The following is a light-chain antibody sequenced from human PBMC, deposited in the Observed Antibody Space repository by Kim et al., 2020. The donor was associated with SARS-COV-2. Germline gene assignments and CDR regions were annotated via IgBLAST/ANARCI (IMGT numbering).Light chain of an antibody. CDR3: SSYVSNDTFV. CDR1: SSDFGGHNY. V-gene: IGLV2-14*01. J-gene: IGLJ1*01. Sequence: GQSITIACTGTSSDFGGHNYVSWYQQLPGKAPKVMIYEVTKRPSGVSDRFSGSKSGNTASLTISGLQAEDEADYYCSSYVSNDTFVFGTGTKVTVL. CDR2: EVT.